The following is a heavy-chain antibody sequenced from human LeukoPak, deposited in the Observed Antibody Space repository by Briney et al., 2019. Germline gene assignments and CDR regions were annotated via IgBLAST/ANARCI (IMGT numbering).Heavy chain of an antibody. D-gene: IGHD3-3*01. CDR1: GFTFSSYA. J-gene: IGHJ4*02. Sequence: GGSLRLSCAASGFTFSSYAMSWVRQAPGKGLEWVSSISSSSSYIYYADSVKGRFTISRDNAKNSLYLQMNSLRAEDTAVYYCARGGWRGYDFWSGSPWGYWGQGTLVTVSS. CDR2: ISSSSSYI. CDR3: ARGGWRGYDFWSGSPWGY. V-gene: IGHV3-21*01.